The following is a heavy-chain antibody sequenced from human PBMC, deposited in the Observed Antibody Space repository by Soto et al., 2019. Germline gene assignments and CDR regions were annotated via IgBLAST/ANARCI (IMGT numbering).Heavy chain of an antibody. CDR2: IYYSGST. CDR1: GGSISSGGYY. CDR3: ARENFDWLPVFDY. D-gene: IGHD3-9*01. V-gene: IGHV4-61*08. Sequence: SETLSLTCTVSGGSISSGGYYWSWISQQPGKGLEWIGYIYYSGSTNYNPSLKSRVTISVDTSKNQFSLKLSSVTAADSAVYYCARENFDWLPVFDYWGQGSLVTVSS. J-gene: IGHJ4*02.